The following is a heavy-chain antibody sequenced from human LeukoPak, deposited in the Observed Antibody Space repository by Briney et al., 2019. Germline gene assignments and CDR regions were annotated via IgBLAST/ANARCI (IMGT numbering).Heavy chain of an antibody. V-gene: IGHV4-34*01. CDR3: ARGPHITRYYYYGMDV. D-gene: IGHD1-20*01. CDR2: INHIGST. J-gene: IGHJ6*02. Sequence: SETLSLTCAVYGGSFSGYYWSGIRQPPGKGLHWIGEINHIGSTNYNPSLKSRVTLSVDTSTNQFSLKLSSVTAADTAVYYCARGPHITRYYYYGMDVWGQGTTVTASS. CDR1: GGSFSGYY.